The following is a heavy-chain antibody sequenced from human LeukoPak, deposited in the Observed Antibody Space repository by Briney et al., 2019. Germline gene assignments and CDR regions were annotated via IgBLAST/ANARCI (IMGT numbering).Heavy chain of an antibody. J-gene: IGHJ1*01. CDR3: ARGRGYDSSGYYFGYFQH. Sequence: SETLSLTCAVYGGSFSGYYWSWIRQPPGKGLEWIGEINNSGSTNYNPSLKSRVTISVDTSKNQFSLKLSSVTAADTAVYYCARGRGYDSSGYYFGYFQHWGQGTLVTASS. V-gene: IGHV4-34*01. CDR2: INNSGST. D-gene: IGHD3-22*01. CDR1: GGSFSGYY.